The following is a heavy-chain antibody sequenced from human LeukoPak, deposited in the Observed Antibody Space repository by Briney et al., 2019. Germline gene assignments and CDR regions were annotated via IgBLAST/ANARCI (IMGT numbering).Heavy chain of an antibody. Sequence: GGSLRLSCAASEFIFSGYWMNWVRQAPGKGLEWVANIKQDGSEKQYVDSVRGRFTISRDNAKNSLYLQMDSLRVEDTAVYYCARDGFVGAADYWGQGTLVTVSS. CDR1: EFIFSGYW. D-gene: IGHD6-13*01. CDR2: IKQDGSEK. CDR3: ARDGFVGAADY. J-gene: IGHJ4*02. V-gene: IGHV3-7*01.